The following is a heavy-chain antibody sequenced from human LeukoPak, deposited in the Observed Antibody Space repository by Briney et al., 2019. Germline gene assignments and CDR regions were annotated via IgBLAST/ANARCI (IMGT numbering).Heavy chain of an antibody. J-gene: IGHJ4*02. V-gene: IGHV4-59*01. CDR2: IYYSGST. CDR3: ARRAATANYYFDY. CDR1: GGSISSYY. D-gene: IGHD6-13*01. Sequence: SETLSLTCTVSGGSISSYYWSWIRQPPGKGLEWIGYIYYSGSTNYNPSLKSRVTISVDTSKNQFSLKLNSVTAADTAVYYCARRAATANYYFDYGGQGTLVTVSS.